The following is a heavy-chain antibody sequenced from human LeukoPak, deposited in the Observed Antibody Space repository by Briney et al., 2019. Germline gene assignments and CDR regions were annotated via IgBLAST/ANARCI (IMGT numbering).Heavy chain of an antibody. Sequence: GGSLRLSCAASGFTFSSYSMNWVRQAPGKGLEWVSSISSSSSYIYYADSVKGRFTISRDNAKNSLYLQMNSLRAEDTAVYYCTRLGPWDNWFDPWGQGTLSPSPQ. CDR2: ISSSSSYI. J-gene: IGHJ5*02. CDR3: TRLGPWDNWFDP. D-gene: IGHD7-27*01. CDR1: GFTFSSYS. V-gene: IGHV3-21*01.